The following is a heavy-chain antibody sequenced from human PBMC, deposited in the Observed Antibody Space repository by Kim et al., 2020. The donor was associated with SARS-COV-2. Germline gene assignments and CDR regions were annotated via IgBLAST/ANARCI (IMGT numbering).Heavy chain of an antibody. J-gene: IGHJ6*02. CDR2: IRSKAYGGTT. CDR3: TRDYLVGQQLGTTYYYYGMDV. V-gene: IGHV3-49*03. D-gene: IGHD6-13*01. CDR1: GFTFGDYA. Sequence: GGSLRLSCTASGFTFGDYAMSWFRQAPGKGLERVGFIRSKAYGGTTEYAASVKGRFTISRDDSKSIAYLQMNSLKTEDTAVYYCTRDYLVGQQLGTTYYYYGMDVWGQGTTVTVSS.